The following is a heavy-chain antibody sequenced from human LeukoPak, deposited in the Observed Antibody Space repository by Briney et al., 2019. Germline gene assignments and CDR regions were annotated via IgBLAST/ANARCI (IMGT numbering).Heavy chain of an antibody. CDR3: ARAAVVVVITTVWFDP. CDR2: ISSSSSYI. Sequence: AGGSLRLSCAASGFTFSSYSMNWVRQAPGKGLEWVSSISSSSSYIYYADSVKGRFTISRDNAKNSLYLQMNSLRAEDTAVYYCARAAVVVVITTVWFDPWGQGTLVTVSS. CDR1: GFTFSSYS. D-gene: IGHD3-22*01. J-gene: IGHJ5*02. V-gene: IGHV3-21*01.